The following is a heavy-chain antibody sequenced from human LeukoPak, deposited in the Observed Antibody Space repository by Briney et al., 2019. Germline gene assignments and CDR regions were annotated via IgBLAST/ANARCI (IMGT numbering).Heavy chain of an antibody. Sequence: GGSLRLSCAAYGFTVSSNYMSWVRQAPGKGLEWVSVIYSGGSTYYADSVKGRFTISRDNSKNTLYLQMNSLRAEDTAVYYCARDLKLRFLEWGNYYGMDVWGQGTTVTVSS. CDR1: GFTVSSNY. J-gene: IGHJ6*02. CDR3: ARDLKLRFLEWGNYYGMDV. D-gene: IGHD3-3*01. CDR2: IYSGGST. V-gene: IGHV3-66*01.